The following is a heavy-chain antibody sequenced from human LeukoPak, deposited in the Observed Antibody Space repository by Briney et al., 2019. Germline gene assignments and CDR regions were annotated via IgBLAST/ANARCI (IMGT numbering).Heavy chain of an antibody. Sequence: PSETLSLTCNVSGASIRSGRNYWGWIRQSPGKGLEWIGSIYYSGSSSYNPSLRSRVSISVDTSKNHISLKVFSLTAADTALYYCARHVSGSAMMHYFDYWGQGNLVAVSS. V-gene: IGHV4-39*01. D-gene: IGHD5-18*01. J-gene: IGHJ4*02. CDR1: GASIRSGRNY. CDR2: IYYSGSS. CDR3: ARHVSGSAMMHYFDY.